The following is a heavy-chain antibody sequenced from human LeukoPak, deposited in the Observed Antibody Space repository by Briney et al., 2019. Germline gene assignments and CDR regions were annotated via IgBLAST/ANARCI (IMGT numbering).Heavy chain of an antibody. D-gene: IGHD6-19*01. V-gene: IGHV3-74*01. CDR3: ARVVSSSDLLDY. CDR2: ISQDGSIT. J-gene: IGHJ4*02. Sequence: PGRSLRLSCAVSGFTFSNYWMHWVRQAPGKGLVWVSRISQDGSITNYADSVKGRFTISRDNAKHTLYLQMNSLRAEDTAVYYCARVVSSSDLLDYWGQGTLVTVSS. CDR1: GFTFSNYW.